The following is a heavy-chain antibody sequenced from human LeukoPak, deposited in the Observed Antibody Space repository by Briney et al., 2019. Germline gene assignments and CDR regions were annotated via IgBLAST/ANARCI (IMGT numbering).Heavy chain of an antibody. CDR1: GFAFSSYS. J-gene: IGHJ4*02. Sequence: GSLRLSCAASGFAFSSYSMNWVRQAPGKGLEWVSSISSSSSYIYYADSVKGRFTISRDNAKNSLYLQMNSLRAEDTAVYYCARDGTVAGTDYWGQGTLVTVSS. CDR3: ARDGTVAGTDY. D-gene: IGHD6-19*01. CDR2: ISSSSSYI. V-gene: IGHV3-21*01.